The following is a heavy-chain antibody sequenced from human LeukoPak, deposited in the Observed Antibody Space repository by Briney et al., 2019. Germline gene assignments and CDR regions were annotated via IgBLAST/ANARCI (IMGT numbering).Heavy chain of an antibody. Sequence: PGGSLRLSCAASGFTFSDYYMSWIRQAPGKGLEWVSYISSSGSTIYYADSVKGRFTISRDNAKNSLYLQMNSLRAEDTAVYYCARDLSIAAAEKDQGGYYYYYYGMDVWGQGTTVTVSS. CDR2: ISSSGSTI. V-gene: IGHV3-11*01. CDR3: ARDLSIAAAEKDQGGYYYYYYGMDV. D-gene: IGHD6-13*01. CDR1: GFTFSDYY. J-gene: IGHJ6*02.